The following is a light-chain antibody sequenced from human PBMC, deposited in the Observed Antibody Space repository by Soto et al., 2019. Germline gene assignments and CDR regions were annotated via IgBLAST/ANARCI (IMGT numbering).Light chain of an antibody. J-gene: IGKJ1*01. CDR2: GAS. Sequence: EIVLTQSPGTLSLSPGERATLSCRASESVSNDHLAWYQRKPGQAPRLLIYGASHRPTGIPYRFSGSGSGTDFTLTIARLEADDFAVYFCQQYSRTPPTFGLGPKVQI. CDR3: QQYSRTPPT. V-gene: IGKV3-20*01. CDR1: ESVSNDH.